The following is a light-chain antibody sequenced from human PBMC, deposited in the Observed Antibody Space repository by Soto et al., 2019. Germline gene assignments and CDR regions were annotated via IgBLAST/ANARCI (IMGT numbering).Light chain of an antibody. CDR3: QSYASSLSGSV. J-gene: IGLJ2*01. V-gene: IGLV1-40*01. CDR1: SSNIGAGYD. CDR2: GNS. Sequence: QSVLTQPPSVSGAPGQRVTISCTGSSSNIGAGYDVHWYQQLPGTAPKLLIYGNSNRPSGVPDRFSGSKSGTSASLAITGLQAEDEADYSCQSYASSLSGSVFGGGTKVTVL.